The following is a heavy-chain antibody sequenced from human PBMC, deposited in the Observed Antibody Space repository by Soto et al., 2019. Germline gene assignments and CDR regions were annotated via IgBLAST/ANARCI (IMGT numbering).Heavy chain of an antibody. V-gene: IGHV1-69*13. CDR3: ATPPLYSSGWYSLPPGYFQH. D-gene: IGHD6-19*01. J-gene: IGHJ1*01. Sequence: ASVKVSCKASGGTFISYAISWVRQAPGQGLEWMGGIIPIFGTPNDAQKFQGRVTITADESTSTAYMELSSLRSEDTAVYYCATPPLYSSGWYSLPPGYFQHWGQGTLVTVSS. CDR2: IIPIFGTP. CDR1: GGTFISYA.